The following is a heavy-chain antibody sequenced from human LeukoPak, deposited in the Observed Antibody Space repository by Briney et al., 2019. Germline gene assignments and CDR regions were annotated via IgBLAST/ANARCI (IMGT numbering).Heavy chain of an antibody. D-gene: IGHD6-19*01. CDR2: ISGSGGST. CDR1: GFTFSSYW. Sequence: PGGSLRLSCAASGFTFSSYWMHWVRQAPGKGLEWVSGISGSGGSTYYADSVKGRFTISRDNSKNTLYLQMNSLRAEDTAVYYCAKVGGGYTSGWYNYYYMDVWGKGTTVTIS. V-gene: IGHV3-23*01. J-gene: IGHJ6*03. CDR3: AKVGGGYTSGWYNYYYMDV.